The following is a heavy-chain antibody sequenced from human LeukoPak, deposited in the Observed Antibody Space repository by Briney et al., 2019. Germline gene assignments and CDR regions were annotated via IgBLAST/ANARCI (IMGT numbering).Heavy chain of an antibody. CDR2: IYYSGST. CDR1: GGSISSGDYY. CDR3: ARDGITGTRPLDY. J-gene: IGHJ4*02. Sequence: SETLSLTCTVSGGSISSGDYYWSWIRQPPGKGLEWIGYIYYSGSTYYNPSLKSRVTISVDTSKNQFSLKLSSVTAADTAAYYCARDGITGTRPLDYWGQGTLVTVSS. V-gene: IGHV4-30-4*08. D-gene: IGHD1-20*01.